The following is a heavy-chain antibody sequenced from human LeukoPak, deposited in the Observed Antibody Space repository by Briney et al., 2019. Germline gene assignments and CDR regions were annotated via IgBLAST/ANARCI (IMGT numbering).Heavy chain of an antibody. J-gene: IGHJ6*03. CDR3: ARHASAYFFDRHGPSYYQYLMDV. CDR2: INHDGNI. CDR1: GESFRGFY. Sequence: PSETLSLACAVYGESFRGFYWTWIRQSPGKGLEWIGEINHDGNINYNPSLKSRVTISVDTSKNQFSLKVTSLTAADTAVYYCARHASAYFFDRHGPSYYQYLMDVWGKGTTVTVSS. D-gene: IGHD5-24*01. V-gene: IGHV4-34*01.